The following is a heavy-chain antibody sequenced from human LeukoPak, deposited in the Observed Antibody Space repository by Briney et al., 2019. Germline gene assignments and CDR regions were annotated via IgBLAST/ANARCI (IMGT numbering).Heavy chain of an antibody. CDR1: GGSISSSSYY. J-gene: IGHJ4*02. Sequence: PSETLSLTCTVSGGSISSSSYYWGWIRQPPGKGLEWIGSIYYSGSTYYNPSLKSRVTISVDTSKNQFSLKLSSVTAADTAVYYCARDRYYYGSGSYYKDDYWGQGTLVTVSS. V-gene: IGHV4-39*07. CDR2: IYYSGST. D-gene: IGHD3-10*01. CDR3: ARDRYYYGSGSYYKDDY.